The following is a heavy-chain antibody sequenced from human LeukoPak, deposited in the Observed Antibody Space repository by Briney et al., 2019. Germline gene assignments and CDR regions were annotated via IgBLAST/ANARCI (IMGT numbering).Heavy chain of an antibody. D-gene: IGHD3-22*01. CDR2: IYYSGST. V-gene: IGHV4-28*01. CDR1: GYSISSSNW. Sequence: SDTLSLTCAVSGYSISSSNWWGWIRQPPGKGLEWIGYIYYSGSTYYNPSLKSRVTMSVDMSKNQFSLKLSSVTAADTAVYYCANSDSSGYYVDYWGQGTLVTVSS. CDR3: ANSDSSGYYVDY. J-gene: IGHJ4*02.